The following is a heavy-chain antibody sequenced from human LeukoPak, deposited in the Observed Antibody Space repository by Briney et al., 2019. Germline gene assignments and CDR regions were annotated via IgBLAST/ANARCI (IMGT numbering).Heavy chain of an antibody. J-gene: IGHJ4*02. CDR1: GGSIRNSSYY. CDR3: ASVYGGYEEVFDH. D-gene: IGHD5-12*01. CDR2: IYFSGTT. Sequence: PSETLSLTCSVSGGSIRNSSYYSGWVRQPPGKGQEWIGSIYFSGTTAYHPSLKSRVSLSVDTSNNQFSLKLSSLTAADTAVYFCASVYGGYEEVFDHWGQGTLVTVSS. V-gene: IGHV4-39*07.